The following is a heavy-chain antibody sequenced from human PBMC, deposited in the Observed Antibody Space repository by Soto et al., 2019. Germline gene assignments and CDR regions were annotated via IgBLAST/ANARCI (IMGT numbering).Heavy chain of an antibody. CDR2: FYSAGST. V-gene: IGHV4-39*01. D-gene: IGHD1-1*01. CDR3: VRRFHGTGATHP. J-gene: IGHJ5*02. CDR1: GASIISGSYY. Sequence: PSETLSLTCTVSGASIISGSYYWVWIRQPPGKGLEWIGNFYSAGSTLYNASLKSRVTISVDTSKNQVSLKLSFVTAADTAVYYCVRRFHGTGATHPWGQGALVTVSS.